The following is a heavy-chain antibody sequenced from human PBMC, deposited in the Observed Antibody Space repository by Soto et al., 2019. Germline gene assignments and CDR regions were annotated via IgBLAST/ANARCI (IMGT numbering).Heavy chain of an antibody. J-gene: IGHJ5*02. CDR2: IIPILGIA. CDR3: ARDTPILYSSSSSGFDP. Sequence: SVKVSCKASGGTFSSYTISWVRQAPGQGLEWMGRIIPILGIANYAQKFQGRVTITADKSTSTAYMELSSLRSEDTAVYYCARDTPILYSSSSSGFDPWGQGTLVTVSS. D-gene: IGHD6-6*01. CDR1: GGTFSSYT. V-gene: IGHV1-69*04.